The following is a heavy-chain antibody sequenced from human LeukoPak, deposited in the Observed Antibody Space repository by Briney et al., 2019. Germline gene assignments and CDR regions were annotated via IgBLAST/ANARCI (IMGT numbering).Heavy chain of an antibody. CDR1: GGSISSYY. J-gene: IGHJ6*02. V-gene: IGHV4-59*01. Sequence: PSETLSLTCTVSGGSISSYYWSWIRQPPGKGLEWIGNIDYSGKTNYNPSLRSRVTISVDTSKNQFSLKLSSVTGADTAVYYCARSEQLWLLGVYYYGMDVWGQGTTVTVSS. CDR2: IDYSGKT. D-gene: IGHD5-18*01. CDR3: ARSEQLWLLGVYYYGMDV.